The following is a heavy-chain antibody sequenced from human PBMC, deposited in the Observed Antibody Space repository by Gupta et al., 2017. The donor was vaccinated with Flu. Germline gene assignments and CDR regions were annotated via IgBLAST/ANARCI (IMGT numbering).Heavy chain of an antibody. CDR3: ARLCRNAADCLFDS. Sequence: SGYFWGWIRQPPGAGLEWIGSIYYSGSSYYNSSLKSRVTMSVDMSKNPFSLKLSSVTAADTAVFYCARLCRNAADCLFDSWGQGTLVTVSS. V-gene: IGHV4-39*02. CDR2: IYYSGSS. D-gene: IGHD2-21*02. J-gene: IGHJ4*02. CDR1: SGYF.